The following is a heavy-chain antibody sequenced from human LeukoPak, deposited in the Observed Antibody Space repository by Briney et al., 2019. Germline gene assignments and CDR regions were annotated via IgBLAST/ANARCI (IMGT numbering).Heavy chain of an antibody. D-gene: IGHD2-21*01. Sequence: GGSLRLSCAGSGFTFSDYGMNWVRQAPGKGLEWVSVISGSGQSIHYADSVKGRFTISRDNSKNTLHLQMNNLRVEDTAVYYCATESAYCGGDCYGYWGQGTLVTVSS. CDR1: GFTFSDYG. V-gene: IGHV3-23*01. CDR3: ATESAYCGGDCYGY. J-gene: IGHJ4*02. CDR2: ISGSGQSI.